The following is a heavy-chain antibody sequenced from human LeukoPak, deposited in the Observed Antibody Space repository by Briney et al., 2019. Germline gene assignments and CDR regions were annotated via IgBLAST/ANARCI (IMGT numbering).Heavy chain of an antibody. CDR2: IYYSGST. CDR1: GGSISGDY. V-gene: IGHV4-59*01. D-gene: IGHD6-13*01. J-gene: IGHJ3*02. Sequence: LETLSLTCTVSGGSISGDYRSWSREPPGRGVGWSWYIYYSGSTNYNPSLKSRVTISVATSKSQFSLKLSSVTAADTAVYYCARYIRWYPDAFDIWGQGTMVTVSS. CDR3: ARYIRWYPDAFDI.